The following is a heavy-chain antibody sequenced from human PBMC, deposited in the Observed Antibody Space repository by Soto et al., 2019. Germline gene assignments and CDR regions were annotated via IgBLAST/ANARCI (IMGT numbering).Heavy chain of an antibody. CDR2: ISGSGGST. CDR3: AKSGGGGSYSGLDFDY. Sequence: EVQLLESGGGLVQPGGSLRLSCAASGFTFSSYAMSWVRQAPGKGLEWVSAISGSGGSTYYADSVKGRFTISRDNSKNTLYLQMNSLRAEDTAVYYCAKSGGGGSYSGLDFDYWGQGTLVTVSS. D-gene: IGHD1-26*01. J-gene: IGHJ4*02. CDR1: GFTFSSYA. V-gene: IGHV3-23*01.